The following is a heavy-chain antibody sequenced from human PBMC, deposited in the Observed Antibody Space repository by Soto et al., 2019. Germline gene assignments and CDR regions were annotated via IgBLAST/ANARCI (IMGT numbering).Heavy chain of an antibody. CDR1: GFTLSSYA. CDR2: ICYDGSNK. V-gene: IGHV3-30*18. J-gene: IGHJ6*02. D-gene: IGHD3-10*01. CDR3: ANVLRAAVRGVIRYYYYGMDV. Sequence: GGSLRLSCAASGFTLSSYAMRWVRQAPGKGLEWVAVICYDGSNKYYADSVKGRFTISRDNSKNTLYLQMNSLRAEDTAVYYCANVLRAAVRGVIRYYYYGMDVWGQGTTVTVSS.